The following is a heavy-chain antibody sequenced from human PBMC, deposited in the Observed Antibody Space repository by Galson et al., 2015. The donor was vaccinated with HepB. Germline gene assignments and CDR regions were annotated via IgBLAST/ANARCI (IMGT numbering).Heavy chain of an antibody. V-gene: IGHV2-26*01. CDR3: ARIRLAWSSAYYYFDD. Sequence: PALVKPTQTLTLTCTVSGFSLSDPKMGVTWIRQPPGKSLEWLAHIFSNDEEAYSTSLISRLTLSKDASQSQGVLTMTNVDPVDTATYFCARIRLAWSSAYYYFDDWGQGTLVTVSS. CDR2: IFSNDEE. CDR1: GFSLSDPKMG. D-gene: IGHD3-22*01. J-gene: IGHJ4*02.